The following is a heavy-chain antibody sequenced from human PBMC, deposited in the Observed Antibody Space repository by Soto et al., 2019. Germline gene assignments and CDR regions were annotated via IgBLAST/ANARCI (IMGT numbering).Heavy chain of an antibody. J-gene: IGHJ5*01. CDR2: IYYSGST. V-gene: IGHV4-39*01. CDR1: GFTFSSFT. CDR3: ARPRQVAAKNWYAP. Sequence: PGGSLRLSCAASGFTFSSFTMNWFRQALGKGLEWIGSIYYSGSTYYNPSLKSRVTISVDTSKNQFSLKLSSVTAADTAVYYCARPRQVAAKNWYAPWRQGTLDT. D-gene: IGHD2-15*01.